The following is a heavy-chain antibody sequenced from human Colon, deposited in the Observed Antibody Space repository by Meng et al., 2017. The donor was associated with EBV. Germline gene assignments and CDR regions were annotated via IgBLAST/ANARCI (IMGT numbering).Heavy chain of an antibody. D-gene: IGHD3-10*01. CDR3: ARRGPSGNFSP. Sequence: QPQQWVAGLLKPSDTLSRSCAVYAGSFRDYYWTWIRHPPGKGLEWIGEHDHRVNNKYNPSLKSRVTISLDTSKKQFSLKVSSVTAADSAVYYCARRGPSGNFSPWSQGALVTVSS. CDR2: HDHRVNN. V-gene: IGHV4-34*01. CDR1: AGSFRDYY. J-gene: IGHJ5*02.